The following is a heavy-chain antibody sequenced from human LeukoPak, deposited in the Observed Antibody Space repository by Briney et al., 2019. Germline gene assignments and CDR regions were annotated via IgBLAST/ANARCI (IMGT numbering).Heavy chain of an antibody. J-gene: IGHJ4*02. CDR2: INPNSGDT. D-gene: IGHD2-2*02. Sequence: ASLKVSCKPSGYIFTGHYIHWVRQAPGQGLEWVGWINPNSGDTDYAQKFQDRVTMTRDTSISTAYMELSSLRSDDTAVYYCARGFCSTISCYNLGYWGQGTLVTVSS. CDR1: GYIFTGHY. CDR3: ARGFCSTISCYNLGY. V-gene: IGHV1-2*02.